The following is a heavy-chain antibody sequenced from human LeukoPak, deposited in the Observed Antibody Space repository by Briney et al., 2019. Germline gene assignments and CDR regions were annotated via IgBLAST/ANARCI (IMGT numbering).Heavy chain of an antibody. V-gene: IGHV3-23*01. Sequence: GGSLRLSCAASGSASGFIFSNYWMSWVRQAPGKGLEWVSAISGSGGSTYYADSVKGRFTISRDNSKNTLYLQMNSLRAEDTAVYYCAKDPAGYCSSTSCSSMRRGADYWGQGTLVTVSS. J-gene: IGHJ4*02. D-gene: IGHD2-2*01. CDR3: AKDPAGYCSSTSCSSMRRGADY. CDR2: ISGSGGST. CDR1: GFIFSNYW.